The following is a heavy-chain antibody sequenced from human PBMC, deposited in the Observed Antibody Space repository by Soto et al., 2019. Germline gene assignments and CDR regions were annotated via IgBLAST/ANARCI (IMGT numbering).Heavy chain of an antibody. CDR1: GFTFSYYG. J-gene: IGHJ6*02. Sequence: QVQLVESGGSVVQPGRSLRLSCAASGFTFSYYGMHWVRQAPGKGLEWVAVIWYDGSNEYYADSVKGRFTISRDNSKNTLYLQMNSLRAEDTAVYYCARDRRYYDSSGYGMDVWGQGTTVTVSS. CDR2: IWYDGSNE. V-gene: IGHV3-33*01. CDR3: ARDRRYYDSSGYGMDV. D-gene: IGHD3-22*01.